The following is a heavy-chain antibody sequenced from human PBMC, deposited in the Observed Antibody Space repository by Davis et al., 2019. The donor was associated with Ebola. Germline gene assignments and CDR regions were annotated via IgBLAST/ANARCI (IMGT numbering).Heavy chain of an antibody. V-gene: IGHV3-48*02. J-gene: IGHJ4*02. CDR3: AREPCDY. CDR1: GYTFTSYY. Sequence: SCKASGYTFTSYYMNWVRQAPGKGLEWVSYISSSSSTIYYADSVKGRFTISRDNAKNSLYLQMNSLRDEDTAVYYCAREPCDYWGQGTLVTVSS. CDR2: ISSSSSTI.